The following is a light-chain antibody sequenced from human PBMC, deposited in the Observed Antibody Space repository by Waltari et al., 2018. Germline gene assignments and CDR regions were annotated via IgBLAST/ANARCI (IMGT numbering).Light chain of an antibody. Sequence: DIQMTQSPSSLSASVGYRVTITCRASQSIRSYLNWYQQKPGKAPKLLIYAASSLQSGVPSRFSGTGSGTDFTLTISSLQPEDFATYYCQQSYSSPQTFGQGTKVEIK. V-gene: IGKV1-39*01. CDR1: QSIRSY. CDR3: QQSYSSPQT. CDR2: AAS. J-gene: IGKJ1*01.